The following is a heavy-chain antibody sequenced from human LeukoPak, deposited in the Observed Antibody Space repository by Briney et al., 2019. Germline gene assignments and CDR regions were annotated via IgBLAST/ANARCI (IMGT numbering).Heavy chain of an antibody. V-gene: IGHV4-39*01. D-gene: IGHD2-2*01. Sequence: PSETLSLTCTVSGGSISSSSYYWGWIRQPPGKGLEWIGSIYYSGSTYYNPSLKSRVTISADTSKNQFSLKLSSVTAADTAVYYCARHADCSSTSCYLDYWGQGTLVTVSS. J-gene: IGHJ4*02. CDR3: ARHADCSSTSCYLDY. CDR1: GGSISSSSYY. CDR2: IYYSGST.